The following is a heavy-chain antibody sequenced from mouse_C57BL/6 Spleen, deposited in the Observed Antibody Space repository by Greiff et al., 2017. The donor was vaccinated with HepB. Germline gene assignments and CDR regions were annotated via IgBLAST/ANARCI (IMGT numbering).Heavy chain of an antibody. CDR1: GYSFTGYY. D-gene: IGHD2-4*01. CDR2: INPSTGGT. V-gene: IGHV1-42*01. Sequence: EVQLQQSGPELVKPGASVKISCKASGYSFTGYYMNWVKQSPEKSLEWIGEINPSTGGTTYNQKFKAKATLTVDKSSSTAYMQLKSLTSEDSAVYYCARDDYDDWYFDVWGTGTTVTVSS. J-gene: IGHJ1*03. CDR3: ARDDYDDWYFDV.